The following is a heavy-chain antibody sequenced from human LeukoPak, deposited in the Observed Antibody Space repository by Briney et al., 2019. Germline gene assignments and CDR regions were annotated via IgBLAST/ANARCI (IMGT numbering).Heavy chain of an antibody. J-gene: IGHJ3*02. Sequence: SETLSLTCTVSGGSISSYYWSWIRQPPGKGLEWIGYIYYSGSTNYNPSLKSRVTISVDTSRNQFSLKLSSVTAADTAVYYCARGDGYNHAFDIWGQGTMVTVSS. V-gene: IGHV4-59*01. D-gene: IGHD5-24*01. CDR1: GGSISSYY. CDR2: IYYSGST. CDR3: ARGDGYNHAFDI.